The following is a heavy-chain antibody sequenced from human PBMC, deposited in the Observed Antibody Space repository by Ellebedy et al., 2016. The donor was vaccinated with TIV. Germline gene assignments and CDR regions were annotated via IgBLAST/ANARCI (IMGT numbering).Heavy chain of an antibody. CDR2: ISARNGHK. D-gene: IGHD1-7*01. V-gene: IGHV1-18*01. CDR1: GYPLNTYG. J-gene: IGHJ4*02. Sequence: AASVKVSCKASGYPLNTYGVSWSRQAPGQGLEWMGWISARNGHKKYAHNLQDRVTMTTDTSTGTVYMELRSLTSDDTAVYYCARGPTELHFADFSFDYWGQGTLVTVSS. CDR3: ARGPTELHFADFSFDY.